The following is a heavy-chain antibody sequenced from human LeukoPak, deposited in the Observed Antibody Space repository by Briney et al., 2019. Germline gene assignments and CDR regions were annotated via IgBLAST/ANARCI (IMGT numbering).Heavy chain of an antibody. CDR1: GFTFSSYA. CDR3: ARSSSPAHDY. D-gene: IGHD6-6*01. J-gene: IGHJ4*02. CDR2: ISYDGSNK. Sequence: GGSLRLSCAASGFTFSSYAMHWVRQAPGKGLEWVAVISYDGSNKYYADSVKGRFTISRDNSKNTLYLQMNSLRAEDTAVYYCARSSSPAHDYWGQGTLVTVSS. V-gene: IGHV3-30*01.